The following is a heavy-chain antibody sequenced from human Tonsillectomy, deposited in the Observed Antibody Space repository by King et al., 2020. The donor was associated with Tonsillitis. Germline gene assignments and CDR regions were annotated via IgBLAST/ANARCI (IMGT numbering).Heavy chain of an antibody. V-gene: IGHV3-23*04. D-gene: IGHD4-17*01. J-gene: IGHJ4*02. Sequence: EVQLVESGGGLLQPGGSLRLSCAASVFTFSSYDMSWVRQAPGKGLEWVSAISTSGGNTYYADSVKGRFPISRDNSKNTLYLQMNSLRAEDTAVYYCAKVTPDYGDYAFNYGGQGTLVTVS. CDR2: ISTSGGNT. CDR1: VFTFSSYD. CDR3: AKVTPDYGDYAFNY.